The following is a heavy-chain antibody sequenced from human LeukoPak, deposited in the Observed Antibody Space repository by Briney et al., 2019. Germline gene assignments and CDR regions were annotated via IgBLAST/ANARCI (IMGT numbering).Heavy chain of an antibody. D-gene: IGHD5-24*01. CDR2: IGSSGSTV. CDR1: GFSFSSYE. V-gene: IGHV3-48*03. J-gene: IGHJ3*02. CDR3: TTDYNSRNHVDAFEI. Sequence: GGSLRLSCAASGFSFSSYEMNWVRQAPGKGLEWVSYIGSSGSTVYYADSVKGRFTISRDNAKNSLYLQMNSLKTEDTAVYYCTTDYNSRNHVDAFEIWGRGTLVTVSS.